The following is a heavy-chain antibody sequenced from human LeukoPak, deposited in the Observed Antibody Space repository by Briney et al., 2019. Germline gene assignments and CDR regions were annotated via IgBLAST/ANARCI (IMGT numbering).Heavy chain of an antibody. CDR3: AKRLESGADYYDH. CDR1: GFTFSSSA. CDR2: ITSSVANT. D-gene: IGHD3-10*01. V-gene: IGHV3-23*01. J-gene: IGHJ4*02. Sequence: GGSLRLSCAASGFTFSSSAMSWVRQAPGKGLEWVSAITSSVANTFYADSVRGRFTISRDNSKNTLYLQMNSLRADDTAVYYCAKRLESGADYYDHWGQGTLVTVSS.